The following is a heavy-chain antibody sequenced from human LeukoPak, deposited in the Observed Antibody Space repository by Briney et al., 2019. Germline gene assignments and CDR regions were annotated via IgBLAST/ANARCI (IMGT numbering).Heavy chain of an antibody. CDR2: VSTTNDEA. J-gene: IGHJ5*02. Sequence: ASVKVSCKASGYTFTSYSFSWVRQAPGQGLEWMGWVSTTNDEANYAQKLQGRVTMTTDTSTSTAYMELRSLSSDDTAVYYCGRVVTGYYRLDPWGLGTLVTVSS. CDR3: GRVVTGYYRLDP. CDR1: GYTFTSYS. D-gene: IGHD3-9*01. V-gene: IGHV1-18*01.